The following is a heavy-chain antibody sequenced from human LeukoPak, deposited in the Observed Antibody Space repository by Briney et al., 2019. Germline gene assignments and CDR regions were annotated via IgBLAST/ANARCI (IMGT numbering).Heavy chain of an antibody. CDR2: IHPGDSDT. D-gene: IGHD6-6*01. CDR1: GYSFTSYW. V-gene: IGHV5-51*01. J-gene: IGHJ4*02. CDR3: ARWAATRPTDY. Sequence: GESLKISCKGSGYSFTSYWIGWVRHMPGKGLEWMGIIHPGDSDTRYSPSFQGQVTISADKSIGTAYLQWSSLKASDTAVYYCARWAATRPTDYWGQGTLVTVSS.